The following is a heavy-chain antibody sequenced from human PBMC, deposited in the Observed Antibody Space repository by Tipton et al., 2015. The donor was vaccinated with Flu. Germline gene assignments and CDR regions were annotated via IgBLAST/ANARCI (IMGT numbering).Heavy chain of an antibody. D-gene: IGHD2-15*01. CDR1: GGSISSYS. CDR2: VYYSGST. V-gene: IGHV4-59*01. CDR3: ARVPWRGGSCPGWFDP. J-gene: IGHJ5*02. Sequence: LRLSCTVSGGSISSYSWSWIRQPPGKGLEWIGHVYYSGSTNYNPSLKSRVTISVDTSKNQFSLKLNSVTAADTAVYYCARVPWRGGSCPGWFDPWGQGTLVTVSS.